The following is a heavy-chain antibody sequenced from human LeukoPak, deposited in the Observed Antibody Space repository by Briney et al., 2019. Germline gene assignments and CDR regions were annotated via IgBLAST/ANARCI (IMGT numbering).Heavy chain of an antibody. CDR1: GDSFSSNSVT. D-gene: IGHD2-2*01. CDR2: TYYRSTWYN. V-gene: IGHV6-1*01. CDR3: ARRLTQYDCFDP. J-gene: IGHJ5*02. Sequence: SQTLSLTCAVSGDSFSSNSVTWNWLRQSPSRGLEWLVRTYYRSTWYNDYAVSVRGRITVNPDTSKNQFSLHLNSVTPEDTAVYYCARRLTQYDCFDPWGQGILVTVSS.